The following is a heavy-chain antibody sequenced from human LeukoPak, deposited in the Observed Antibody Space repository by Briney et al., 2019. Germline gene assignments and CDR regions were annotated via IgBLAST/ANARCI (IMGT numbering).Heavy chain of an antibody. Sequence: GGSLRLSCAASGFTVSSNYMSWVRQAPGKGLEWVSVIYSGGSTYYADSVKGRFTISRDNSKNTLYLQMNSLRAEDTAVYYCAKDRYTMVRGVFDYWGQGTLVTVSS. D-gene: IGHD3-10*01. V-gene: IGHV3-53*01. CDR1: GFTVSSNY. CDR3: AKDRYTMVRGVFDY. CDR2: IYSGGST. J-gene: IGHJ4*02.